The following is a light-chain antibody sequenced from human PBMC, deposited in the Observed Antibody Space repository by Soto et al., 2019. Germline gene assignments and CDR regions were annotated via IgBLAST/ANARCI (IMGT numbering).Light chain of an antibody. CDR2: DVS. Sequence: QSALTQPRSVSGSPGQSVTISCPGTSSDVGGYNYVSWYHQHPGPAPKLMIYDVSKRPSGVPDRFSGSKSGTTASLTIPGLQAEDETDYYCCAYAGSYTFAFGTGTKVTVL. V-gene: IGLV2-11*01. CDR3: CAYAGSYTFA. J-gene: IGLJ1*01. CDR1: SSDVGGYNY.